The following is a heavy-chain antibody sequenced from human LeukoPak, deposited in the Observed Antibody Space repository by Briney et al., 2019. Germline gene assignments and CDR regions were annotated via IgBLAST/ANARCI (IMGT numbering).Heavy chain of an antibody. V-gene: IGHV3-7*01. CDR1: GFTFTTYW. D-gene: IGHD3-10*01. CDR2: INQDGSEK. J-gene: IGHJ1*01. Sequence: GESLRLSCAASGFTFTTYWMSWVRQAPGKGLEWVANINQDGSEKYFVDSVKGRFTISRDNAKNSLYLQMNSLRVEDTAVYYCAKVAKYYYGSETYYFFVHWGQGTPVTASS. CDR3: AKVAKYYYGSETYYFFVH.